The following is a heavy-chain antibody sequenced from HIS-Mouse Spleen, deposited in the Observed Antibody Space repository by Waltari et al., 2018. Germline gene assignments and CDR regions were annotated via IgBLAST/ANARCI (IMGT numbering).Heavy chain of an antibody. CDR1: GGSISSSSYY. V-gene: IGHV4-39*07. Sequence: QLQLQESGPGLVKPSETLSLTPTVSGGSISSSSYYWGWIRQPPGKGLAWIGSIYYSGSTYYNPSLKSRVTISVDTSKNQFSLKLSSVTAADTAVYYCAREIPYSSSWYDWYFDLWGRGTLVTVSS. CDR3: AREIPYSSSWYDWYFDL. CDR2: IYYSGST. D-gene: IGHD6-13*01. J-gene: IGHJ2*01.